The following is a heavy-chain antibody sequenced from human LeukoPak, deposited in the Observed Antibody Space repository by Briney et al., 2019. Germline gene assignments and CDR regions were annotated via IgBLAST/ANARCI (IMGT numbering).Heavy chain of an antibody. Sequence: GGSLRLSCAASGFTFSSYAMSWVRQAPGKGLEWVSTISNSDGNTYYADSVKGRFTISRDNSKNTLYLQMNSLRAEDTAVYYCAKDFWYYYDSSGKFGYDAFDIWGQGTMVTVSS. CDR1: GFTFSSYA. J-gene: IGHJ3*02. CDR3: AKDFWYYYDSSGKFGYDAFDI. D-gene: IGHD3-22*01. CDR2: ISNSDGNT. V-gene: IGHV3-23*01.